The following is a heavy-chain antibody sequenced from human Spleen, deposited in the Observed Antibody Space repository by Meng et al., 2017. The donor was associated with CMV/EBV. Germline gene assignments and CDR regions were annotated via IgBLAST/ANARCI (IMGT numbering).Heavy chain of an antibody. V-gene: IGHV3-21*01. CDR2: ISSSSSYI. D-gene: IGHD3-3*01. Sequence: SCAASGFTFSSYSMNWVRQAPGKGLEWVSSISSSSSYIHYADSVKGRFTISRDNAKNSLYLQMNSLRAEDTAVYYCARQRFLDTFDYWGQGTLVTVSS. CDR1: GFTFSSYS. J-gene: IGHJ4*02. CDR3: ARQRFLDTFDY.